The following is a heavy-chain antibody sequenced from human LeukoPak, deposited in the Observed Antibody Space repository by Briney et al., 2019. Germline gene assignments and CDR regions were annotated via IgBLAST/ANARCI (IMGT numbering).Heavy chain of an antibody. CDR3: AKDRKGGQQLVRGVDY. CDR1: GFTFSSYA. Sequence: PGGSLRLSCAASGFTFSSYAMSWVRQAPGKGLEWVSAISGSGGSTYYADSVKGRFTISRDNSKNTLYLQMNSLRAEDTAVYYCAKDRKGGQQLVRGVDYWGQGTLVTVSS. J-gene: IGHJ4*02. D-gene: IGHD6-13*01. V-gene: IGHV3-23*01. CDR2: ISGSGGST.